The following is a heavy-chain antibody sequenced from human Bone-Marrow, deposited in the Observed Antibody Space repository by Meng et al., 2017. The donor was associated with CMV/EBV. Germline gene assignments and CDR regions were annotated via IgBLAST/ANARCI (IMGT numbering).Heavy chain of an antibody. CDR3: ARDEKRELLQDYYYGMDV. CDR2: INPNSGGT. CDR1: GYTFTGYY. D-gene: IGHD1-26*01. Sequence: ASVKVSCKASGYTFTGYYMHWVRQAPGQGLEWMGWINPNSGGTNYAQKLQGRVTMTTDTSTSTAYMELRSLRSDDTAVYYCARDEKRELLQDYYYGMDVWGQGTTVTVSS. J-gene: IGHJ6*02. V-gene: IGHV1-2*02.